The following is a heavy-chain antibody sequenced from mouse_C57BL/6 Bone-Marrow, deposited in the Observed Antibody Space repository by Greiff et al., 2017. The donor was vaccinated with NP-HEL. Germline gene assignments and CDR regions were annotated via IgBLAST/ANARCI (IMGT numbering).Heavy chain of an antibody. V-gene: IGHV1-59*01. CDR2: IDPSDSYT. CDR1: GYTFTSYW. Sequence: VQLQQPGAELVRPGTSVKLSCKASGYTFTSYWMHWVKQRPGQGLEWIGVIDPSDSYTNYNQKFKGKATLTVDTSSSTAYMQHSSLTSEDSAVYYCERSEAYWGKGTLVTVSA. CDR3: ERSEAY. J-gene: IGHJ3*01.